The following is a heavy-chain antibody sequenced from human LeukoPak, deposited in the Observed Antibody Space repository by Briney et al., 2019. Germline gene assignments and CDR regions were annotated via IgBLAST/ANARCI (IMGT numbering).Heavy chain of an antibody. CDR2: IYSGGST. Sequence: GGSLRLSCAASGFTVSSNYMSWVRQAPGKGLEWVSVIYSGGSTYYADSVKGRFTISRDNSKNTLYLQMNSLRAEDTAVYYCARGDYDYVWGSYRSRGYFDYWGQGTLVTVSS. CDR1: GFTVSSNY. CDR3: ARGDYDYVWGSYRSRGYFDY. J-gene: IGHJ4*02. D-gene: IGHD3-16*02. V-gene: IGHV3-66*01.